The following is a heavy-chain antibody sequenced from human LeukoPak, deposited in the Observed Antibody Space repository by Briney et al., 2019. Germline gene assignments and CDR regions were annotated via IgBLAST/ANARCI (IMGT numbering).Heavy chain of an antibody. CDR2: IYYSGST. V-gene: IGHV4-59*12. CDR1: GGSISSYY. Sequence: SETLSLTCTVSGGSISSYYWSWIRQPPGKGLEWIGYIYYSGSTYYNPSLKSRVTISVDTSKNQFSLKLSSVTAADTAVYYCAREGDSGSYRPFDYWGQGTLVTVSS. CDR3: AREGDSGSYRPFDY. D-gene: IGHD1-26*01. J-gene: IGHJ4*02.